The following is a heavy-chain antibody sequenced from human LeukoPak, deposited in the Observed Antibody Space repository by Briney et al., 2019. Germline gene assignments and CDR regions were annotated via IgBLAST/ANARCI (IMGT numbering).Heavy chain of an antibody. V-gene: IGHV1-46*01. CDR1: GYTFTSYY. Sequence: ASVKVSCKASGYTFTSYYMHWVRQAPGQGLEWMGIINPSGGSTSCAQKFQGRVTMTRDTSTSTVYMKLSSLRSEDTAVYYCATGLSITGTTSFYYYYMDVWGKGTTVTVSS. CDR2: INPSGGST. CDR3: ATGLSITGTTSFYYYYMDV. J-gene: IGHJ6*03. D-gene: IGHD1-20*01.